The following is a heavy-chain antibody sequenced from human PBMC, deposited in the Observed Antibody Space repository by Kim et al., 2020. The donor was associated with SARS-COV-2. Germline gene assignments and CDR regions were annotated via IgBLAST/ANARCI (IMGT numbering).Heavy chain of an antibody. D-gene: IGHD2-2*01. CDR1: GGSISGYY. V-gene: IGHV4-59*08. Sequence: SETLSLICTVSGGSISGYYWSWIRRPPGKGLEWIAYIHYSGATNYSPSLRSRLTVVLDTSKDQFSLRLTSVTAADTAVYYCARHAASYQHMDVWGKGTAV. CDR2: IHYSGAT. J-gene: IGHJ6*03. CDR3: ARHAASYQHMDV.